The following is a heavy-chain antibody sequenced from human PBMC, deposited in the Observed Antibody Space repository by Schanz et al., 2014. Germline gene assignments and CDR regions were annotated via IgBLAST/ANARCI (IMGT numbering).Heavy chain of an antibody. CDR1: EFTFSTDA. J-gene: IGHJ4*02. D-gene: IGHD1-26*01. CDR2: ISASGGDT. Sequence: VQLVESGGGLVQPGGSLRLSCAASEFTFSTDAMSWVRQAPGKGLEWLSVISASGGDTYYADSVRGRFTMSRDNSKNALYLQMNSLRAEDTGLYFCARGGSGSHYRLDYWGQGTLVTVSS. CDR3: ARGGSGSHYRLDY. V-gene: IGHV3-23*04.